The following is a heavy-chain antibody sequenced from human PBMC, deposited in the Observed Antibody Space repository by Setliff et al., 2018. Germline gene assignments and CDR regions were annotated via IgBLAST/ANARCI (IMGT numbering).Heavy chain of an antibody. CDR1: GFTFSNAW. J-gene: IGHJ6*02. Sequence: PGGSLRLSCTASGFTFSNAWMSWFRQAPGTGLEWVGRIKRITDSGTTDHAAPVKGRFTVSRDDSISTLYLQMNSLKTEDTAVYYCTTSPISSGWHSNFDYNMDVWGQGTTVTVSS. CDR3: TTSPISSGWHSNFDYNMDV. CDR2: IKRITDSGTT. D-gene: IGHD6-19*01. V-gene: IGHV3-15*01.